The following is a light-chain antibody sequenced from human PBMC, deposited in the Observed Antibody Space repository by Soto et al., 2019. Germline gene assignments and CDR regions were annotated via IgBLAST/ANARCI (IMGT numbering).Light chain of an antibody. J-gene: IGKJ1*01. Sequence: DIQMTQFPSTLSASVGDRVTITCRASQNIGSWLAWYQQKPGKAPKVLIYDVSNMETGVPSRFSGSGSGTDFTITISSLQTDDFATYYCQPYNTYWTFGQGTKVEIK. V-gene: IGKV1-5*01. CDR1: QNIGSW. CDR2: DVS. CDR3: QPYNTYWT.